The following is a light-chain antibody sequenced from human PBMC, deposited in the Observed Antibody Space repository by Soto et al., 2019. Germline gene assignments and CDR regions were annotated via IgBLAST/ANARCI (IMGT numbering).Light chain of an antibody. Sequence: EIVLTQSPATLSLSPGDTATLSCRATQRVSTYLAWYQQKPGQAPRLLIYDASNRAPGIPARFSGSGSETDFTLTISSLEPEDFAVYYCHQRSNWPLNFGGGTKVDI. CDR3: HQRSNWPLN. CDR2: DAS. V-gene: IGKV3-11*01. CDR1: QRVSTY. J-gene: IGKJ4*01.